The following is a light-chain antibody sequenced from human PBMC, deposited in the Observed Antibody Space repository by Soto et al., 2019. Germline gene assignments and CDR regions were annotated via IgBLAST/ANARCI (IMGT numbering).Light chain of an antibody. J-gene: IGKJ3*01. CDR1: QSISND. Sequence: IDMTQSPSTLSASLGDRVTITCRASQSISNDLAWFQQKPGQAPKLLIYDASNLQTGVPARFSGSGSGTDFTLTISSLQPEDSAIYYCLQKYFWPFTFGRGTKVDIK. V-gene: IGKV1-6*01. CDR2: DAS. CDR3: LQKYFWPFT.